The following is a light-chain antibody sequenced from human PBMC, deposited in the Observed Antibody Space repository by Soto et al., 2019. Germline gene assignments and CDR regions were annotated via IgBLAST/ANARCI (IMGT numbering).Light chain of an antibody. CDR3: LQDYGDSWT. V-gene: IGKV1-6*01. CDR2: AAS. J-gene: IGKJ1*01. Sequence: IQMTQSPSSLSASVGDRVTITCQASQDISNYLNWYQQKPGKAPKLLIYAASNLYTGVPSRFSGSRSGTEFTLTISSLQPEDFASYYCLQDYGDSWTFGQGTKV. CDR1: QDISNY.